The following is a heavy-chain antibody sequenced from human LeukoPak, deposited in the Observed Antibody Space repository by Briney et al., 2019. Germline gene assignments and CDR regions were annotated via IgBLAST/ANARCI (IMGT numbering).Heavy chain of an antibody. CDR2: MNPTSGNT. D-gene: IGHD4-23*01. CDR3: ARDYGGNSGWFDP. CDR1: RYTFTNYD. J-gene: IGHJ5*02. Sequence: ASVKVSCKASRYTFTNYDLNWGRQAPGQGPEWRGGMNPTSGNTGYAQKFQGRVTMTRDTSISTAYMELTRLRYEDTAVYYCARDYGGNSGWFDPWGQGTLVTVSS. V-gene: IGHV1-8*01.